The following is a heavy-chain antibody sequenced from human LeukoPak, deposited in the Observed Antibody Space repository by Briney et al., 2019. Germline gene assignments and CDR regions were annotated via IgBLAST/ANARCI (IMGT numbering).Heavy chain of an antibody. D-gene: IGHD2-15*01. J-gene: IGHJ5*01. CDR3: ARDPLAAFSADATGWFDS. V-gene: IGHV3-21*01. CDR1: GLLFWSET. CDR2: NSGDGASI. Sequence: GGSLRLSCAASGLLFWSETMVWVRQARGKGLEWVSSNSGDGASISYADSMKGRVTVSRDNGENSVFLHMNSLRVEDTAVYFCARDPLAAFSADATGWFDSWGQGTPVTVS.